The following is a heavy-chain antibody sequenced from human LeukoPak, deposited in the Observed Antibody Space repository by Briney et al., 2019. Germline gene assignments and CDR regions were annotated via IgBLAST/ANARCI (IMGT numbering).Heavy chain of an antibody. Sequence: PGGSLRLSCAASGFTFSSYAMHWVRQAPGKGLEWVAVISYDGSNKYYADSVKGRFTISRDNSKNTLYLQMNSLRAEDTAVYYCTTDLLAAVGLVSFFDFWGQGALVTVSS. CDR3: TTDLLAAVGLVSFFDF. V-gene: IGHV3-30-3*01. CDR1: GFTFSSYA. D-gene: IGHD6-13*01. J-gene: IGHJ4*02. CDR2: ISYDGSNK.